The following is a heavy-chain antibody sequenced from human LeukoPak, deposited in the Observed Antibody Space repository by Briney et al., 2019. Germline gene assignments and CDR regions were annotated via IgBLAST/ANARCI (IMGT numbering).Heavy chain of an antibody. CDR3: AREEYYDDSGYYFRYFDS. V-gene: IGHV4-61*02. Sequence: SLTLSLTCSVSGGSISSDNYYWTWIRQPAGKGLEWIGRFHTGGSANYNPSLKSRVTISVDTSKNQFSLRLNSVTAADTAIYYCAREEYYDDSGYYFRYFDSWGQGTLVTVSS. CDR1: GGSISSDNYY. CDR2: FHTGGSA. D-gene: IGHD3-22*01. J-gene: IGHJ4*02.